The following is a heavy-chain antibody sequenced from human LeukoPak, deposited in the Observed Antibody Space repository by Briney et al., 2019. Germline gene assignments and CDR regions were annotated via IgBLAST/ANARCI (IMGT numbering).Heavy chain of an antibody. D-gene: IGHD2-2*02. J-gene: IGHJ4*02. V-gene: IGHV3-23*01. CDR1: GFTFSSYA. CDR2: IIGSGGST. Sequence: GGSLRLSCAASGFTFSSYAMSWVRQAPGKGLEWVSAIIGSGGSTYYADSVKGRFTISRDNSKNTLYLQMNSLRAEDTAVYYCAKGERECSSTSCYINPFDYWGQGTLVTVSS. CDR3: AKGERECSSTSCYINPFDY.